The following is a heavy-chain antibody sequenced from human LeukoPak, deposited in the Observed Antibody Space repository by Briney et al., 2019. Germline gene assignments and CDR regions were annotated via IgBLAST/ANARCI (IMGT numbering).Heavy chain of an antibody. D-gene: IGHD6-19*01. CDR1: GFTFSSYA. J-gene: IGHJ5*02. CDR2: ISGSGGST. Sequence: GGSLRLSCAASGFTFSSYAMSWVRQAPGKGLEWVSAISGSGGSTYYADSVKGRFTISRDNSKNTLYLQMNSLRAEDTAVYYCAKERIAVAVKRNWFDPWGQGTLVTVSS. CDR3: AKERIAVAVKRNWFDP. V-gene: IGHV3-23*01.